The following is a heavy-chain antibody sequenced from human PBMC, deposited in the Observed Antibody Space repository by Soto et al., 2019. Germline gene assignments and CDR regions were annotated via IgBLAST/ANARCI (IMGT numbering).Heavy chain of an antibody. V-gene: IGHV4-31*03. CDR2: IYYSGST. D-gene: IGHD4-17*01. J-gene: IGHJ6*03. CDR1: GGSISSGGYY. Sequence: QVQLQESGPGLVKPSQTLSLTCTVSGGSISSGGYYWSWIRQHPGKGLEWIGYIYYSGSTYYNPSLKSRVTMSVDTSKNHCSLKLSSVTGADTTVYYCARGPLGSTVTTVYYYYYMDVWGKGTTVTVSS. CDR3: ARGPLGSTVTTVYYYYYMDV.